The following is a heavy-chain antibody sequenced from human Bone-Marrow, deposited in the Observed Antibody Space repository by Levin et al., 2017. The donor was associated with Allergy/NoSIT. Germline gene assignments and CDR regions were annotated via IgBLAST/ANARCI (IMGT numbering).Heavy chain of an antibody. Sequence: GESLKISCAASGFSFSSFWMTWVRQAPGKGLEWVANIEEDGSEKYYVDSVKGRFTVSRDNAKNSLYMQMNSLRAEDTAVYYCAREVVPASIDYYYYYMDVWGQGTTVTVS. V-gene: IGHV3-7*03. CDR3: AREVVPASIDYYYYYMDV. J-gene: IGHJ6*03. D-gene: IGHD2-2*01. CDR2: IEEDGSEK. CDR1: GFSFSSFW.